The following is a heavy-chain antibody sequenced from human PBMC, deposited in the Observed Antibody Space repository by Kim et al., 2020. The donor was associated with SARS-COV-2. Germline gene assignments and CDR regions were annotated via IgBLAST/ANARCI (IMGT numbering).Heavy chain of an antibody. D-gene: IGHD6-13*01. CDR1: GFTFSDYF. J-gene: IGHJ6*02. CDR3: ARDTTTAAADNYYYYGMEV. Sequence: GGSLRLSCAASGFTFSDYFMSWIRQAPGKGLEWVSYISSSSTYTNYADSVKGRFTISRDNAKNSLYLQMNSLRAEDTAVYYCARDTTTAAADNYYYYGMEVWARGTTDTVP. V-gene: IGHV3-11*06. CDR2: ISSSSTYT.